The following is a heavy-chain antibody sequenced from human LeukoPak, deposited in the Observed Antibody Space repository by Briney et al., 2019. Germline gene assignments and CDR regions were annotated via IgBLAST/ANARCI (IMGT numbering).Heavy chain of an antibody. Sequence: PGGSLRLSCAASGFTFSKYWMHWVRQAPGKGLVWVSRINTDGSSTDYADSVKGRFSISRDNAKNTLYLQINSLRAEDTAVHYCARPGYSYGQFEYWSQGALVTVTS. CDR3: ARPGYSYGQFEY. D-gene: IGHD5-18*01. J-gene: IGHJ4*02. CDR1: GFTFSKYW. V-gene: IGHV3-74*01. CDR2: INTDGSST.